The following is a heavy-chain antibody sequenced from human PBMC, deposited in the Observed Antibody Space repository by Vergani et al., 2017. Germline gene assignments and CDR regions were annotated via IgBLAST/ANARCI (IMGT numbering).Heavy chain of an antibody. CDR1: GGSISSGSYY. Sequence: QVQLQESGPGLVKPSQTLSLTCTVSGGSISSGSYYWSWIRQPAGKGLEWIGRIYTSGSTYYNPSLKSRVTISVDTSKNQFSLKLSSVTAADTAVYYCARLGIAAAGGDYWGQGTLVTVSS. J-gene: IGHJ4*02. D-gene: IGHD6-13*01. V-gene: IGHV4-61*02. CDR2: IYTSGST. CDR3: ARLGIAAAGGDY.